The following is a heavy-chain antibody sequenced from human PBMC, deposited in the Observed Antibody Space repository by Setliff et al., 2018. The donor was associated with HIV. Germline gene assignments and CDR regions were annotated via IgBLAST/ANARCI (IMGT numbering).Heavy chain of an antibody. Sequence: PSETLSLTCTVSGGSISSGDYYWSWIRQPPGKGLEWIGYIYYSGSTNYNTSLKSRVTISVDTSKNQFSLKLNSVTAADTAVYYCARSGGPTFDPWGQGTLVTVSS. J-gene: IGHJ5*02. V-gene: IGHV4-61*08. D-gene: IGHD3-16*01. CDR1: GGSISSGDYY. CDR3: ARSGGPTFDP. CDR2: IYYSGST.